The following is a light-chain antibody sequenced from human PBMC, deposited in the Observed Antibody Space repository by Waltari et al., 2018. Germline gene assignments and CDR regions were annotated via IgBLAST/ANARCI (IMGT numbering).Light chain of an antibody. Sequence: EIVMTQSPATLSVSPGERATLSCRASQSVRNNLVWYQQKPGQAPRLLSYGASTRVTGIPARFSGSGSGTEFTFTISSLQSEDFAVYYCQQYNNWPPWTFGQGTKVEIK. CDR3: QQYNNWPPWT. CDR2: GAS. V-gene: IGKV3-15*01. J-gene: IGKJ1*01. CDR1: QSVRNN.